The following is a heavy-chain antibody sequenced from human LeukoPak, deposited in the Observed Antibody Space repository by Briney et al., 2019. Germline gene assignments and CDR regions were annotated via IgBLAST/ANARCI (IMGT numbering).Heavy chain of an antibody. CDR2: ISNRGDYI. J-gene: IGHJ4*02. V-gene: IGHV3-21*01. Sequence: PGGSLRLSCSAPGFTFTSYSMNWVRQAPGKGLEWVSSISNRGDYIYYADSVKGRFTISRDNAKNSLYLQMNSLRAEDTAVYYCARDGFDSNGRLWAWLENWGQGTLITVSS. CDR1: GFTFTSYS. CDR3: ARDGFDSNGRLWAWLEN. D-gene: IGHD3-22*01.